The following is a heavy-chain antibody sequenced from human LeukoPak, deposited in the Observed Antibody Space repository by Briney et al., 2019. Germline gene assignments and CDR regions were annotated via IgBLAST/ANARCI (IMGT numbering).Heavy chain of an antibody. Sequence: ASVKVSCKASGYTFTSYYMHWVRQAPGQGLEWMGIINPSGGSTSYAQKFQGRVTMTRDMSTSTVYMELSSLRSEDTAVYYCASVPSYGSSRYYFDYWGQGTLVTVSS. V-gene: IGHV1-46*01. CDR1: GYTFTSYY. CDR2: INPSGGST. CDR3: ASVPSYGSSRYYFDY. D-gene: IGHD6-13*01. J-gene: IGHJ4*02.